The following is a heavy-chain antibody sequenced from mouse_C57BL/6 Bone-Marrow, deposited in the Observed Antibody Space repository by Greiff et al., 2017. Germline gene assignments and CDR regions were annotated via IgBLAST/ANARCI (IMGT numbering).Heavy chain of an antibody. Sequence: QVQLQQPGAELVRPGSSVKLSCKASGYTFTSYWMPWVKQRPIQGLEWIGNIDPSGSETHYNQKFKDKATLTVDKSSSTAYMQLSSLTSEDSAVFYGAIYGKNGAYWGQGTLVTVSA. CDR1: GYTFTSYW. V-gene: IGHV1-52*01. CDR3: AIYGKNGAY. CDR2: IDPSGSET. D-gene: IGHD2-1*01. J-gene: IGHJ3*01.